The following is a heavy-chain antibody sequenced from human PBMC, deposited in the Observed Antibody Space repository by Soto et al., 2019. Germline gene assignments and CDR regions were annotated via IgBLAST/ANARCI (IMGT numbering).Heavy chain of an antibody. CDR2: IGASGDIT. CDR1: GFSLTNFA. D-gene: IGHD2-21*02. Sequence: PGWSMRLSCAASGFSLTNFAMSWVRQAPGKGLEWVAGIGASGDITWYADSVKGRLSISRDNSKNTLYLQLNSLRFEDTAVYYCAKDDFTDRGGDNLDYWGPGTLGTVSS. CDR3: AKDDFTDRGGDNLDY. J-gene: IGHJ4*02. V-gene: IGHV3-23*01.